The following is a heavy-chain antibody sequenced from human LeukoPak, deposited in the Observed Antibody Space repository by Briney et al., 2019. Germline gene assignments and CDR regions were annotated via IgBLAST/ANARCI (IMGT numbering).Heavy chain of an antibody. D-gene: IGHD3-10*01. Sequence: GGSLRLSCAASGFIFSSKYMSWVRQAPGKGLEWVSVIYSGGSTYYADSVKGRVTISRDNSKNTLYLQMNSLRVEDTAVYYCARGAITMVRAWEFDYWGQGTLVTVSS. V-gene: IGHV3-66*01. CDR1: GFIFSSKY. CDR3: ARGAITMVRAWEFDY. CDR2: IYSGGST. J-gene: IGHJ4*02.